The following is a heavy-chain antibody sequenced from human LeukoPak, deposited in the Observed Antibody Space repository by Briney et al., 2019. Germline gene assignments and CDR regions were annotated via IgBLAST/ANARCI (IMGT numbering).Heavy chain of an antibody. CDR1: GGSISSYY. D-gene: IGHD3-16*02. CDR2: IYYSGST. V-gene: IGHV4-59*08. J-gene: IGHJ4*02. Sequence: SETLSLTCTVSGGSISSYYWSWIRQPPGKGLEWIGYIYYSGSTNYNPSLKSRVTISVDTSKNQFSLKLSSVTAADTAVYYCARQGRMITFGGVIGIFDYWGQGTLVTVSS. CDR3: ARQGRMITFGGVIGIFDY.